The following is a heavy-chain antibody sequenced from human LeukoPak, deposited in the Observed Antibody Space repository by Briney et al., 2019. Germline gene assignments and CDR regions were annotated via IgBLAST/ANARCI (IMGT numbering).Heavy chain of an antibody. Sequence: SETLSLTCSVSGGSISSRSNYWGWVRQSPGKGLEWIGSFYYSESTYYNPSLESRVTISIDTSKNEFSLKVSAVTARDTAVYYCARHGWYSSSWQNFDFWGQGTLVTVS. CDR3: ARHGWYSSSWQNFDF. CDR1: GGSISSRSNY. V-gene: IGHV4-39*01. CDR2: FYYSEST. D-gene: IGHD6-13*01. J-gene: IGHJ4*02.